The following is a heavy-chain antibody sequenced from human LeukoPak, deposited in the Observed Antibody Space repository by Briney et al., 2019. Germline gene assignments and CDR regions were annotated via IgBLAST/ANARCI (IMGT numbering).Heavy chain of an antibody. CDR3: ARDTGEMENWFDP. CDR1: GYSISSGYY. J-gene: IGHJ5*02. CDR2: IYHSGST. Sequence: PSETLSLTCTVSGYSISSGYYWGWIRQPPGKGLEWIGSIYHSGSTYYYPSLKSRVTISVDTSKNQFSLKLSSVTAADTAVYYCARDTGEMENWFDPWGQGTLVTVSS. D-gene: IGHD5-24*01. V-gene: IGHV4-38-2*02.